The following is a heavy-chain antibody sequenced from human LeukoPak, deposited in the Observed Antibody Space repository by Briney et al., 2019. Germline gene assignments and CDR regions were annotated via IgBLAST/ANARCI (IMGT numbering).Heavy chain of an antibody. CDR1: GFTFSNYA. Sequence: GGSLRLSCAASGFTFSNYAMRWVRQAPGKGLEWVSGISSTGGSTYYANSVKGRFTISRDNSKNTLYLQMGSLRAEDMAVYYCARRIDGFNYDYWGQGTLVTVSS. V-gene: IGHV3-64*01. D-gene: IGHD5-24*01. J-gene: IGHJ4*02. CDR2: ISSTGGST. CDR3: ARRIDGFNYDY.